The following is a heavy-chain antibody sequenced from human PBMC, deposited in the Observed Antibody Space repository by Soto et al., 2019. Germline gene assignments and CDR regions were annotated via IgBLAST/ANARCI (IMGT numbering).Heavy chain of an antibody. J-gene: IGHJ6*02. CDR2: IYSNGGT. CDR3: VRQGIGALHGLVDV. V-gene: IGHV4-59*08. D-gene: IGHD1-26*01. CDR1: GYSIGTYS. Sequence: PSETLSLTCTVSGYSIGTYSWRWIRQNPGKRLEWIGYIYSNGGTSYNPALKSRVTISADTSTKQFSLRLSSVTAADTAVYYCVRQGIGALHGLVDVWGQGTTVTVSS.